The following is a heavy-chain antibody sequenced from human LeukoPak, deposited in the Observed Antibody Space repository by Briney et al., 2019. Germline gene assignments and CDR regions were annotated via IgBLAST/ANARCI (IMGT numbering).Heavy chain of an antibody. CDR3: ARAWYGWVAGSDCYYGMDV. J-gene: IGHJ6*02. V-gene: IGHV1-69*13. D-gene: IGHD6-19*01. CDR1: GGTFSSYA. Sequence: ASVKVSCKASGGTFSSYAISWVRQAPGQGLEWMGGIIPIFGTANYAQKFQGRVTITADESTSTAYMELSSLRSEDTAVYYCARAWYGWVAGSDCYYGMDVWGQGTTVTVSS. CDR2: IIPIFGTA.